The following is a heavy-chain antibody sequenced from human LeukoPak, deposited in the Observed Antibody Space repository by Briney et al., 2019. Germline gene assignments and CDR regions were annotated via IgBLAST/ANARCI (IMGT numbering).Heavy chain of an antibody. J-gene: IGHJ4*02. D-gene: IGHD6-19*01. CDR1: GYTFTGYY. V-gene: IGHV1-2*07. CDR2: INPNSGGT. CDR3: ARDSHSSGWYLPDY. Sequence: ASVKVSCKASGYTFTGYYMHWVRQAPGQGLEWMGWINPNSGGTDYAHKFQGRVTMTRDTSISTAYMELSRLRSDDTAVYYCARDSHSSGWYLPDYWGQGTLVTVSS.